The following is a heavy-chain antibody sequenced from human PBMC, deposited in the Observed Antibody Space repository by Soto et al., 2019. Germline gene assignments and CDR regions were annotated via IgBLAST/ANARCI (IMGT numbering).Heavy chain of an antibody. CDR1: GYTFTGYY. J-gene: IGHJ5*02. Sequence: EASVKVSCKASGYTFTGYYMHWVRQAPGQGLEWMGWINPNSGGTNYAQKFQGRVTMTRDTSISTAYMELSRLRSDDTAVYYCARDRLYYGDYSVDPWGQGTLVTVSS. CDR3: ARDRLYYGDYSVDP. D-gene: IGHD4-17*01. CDR2: INPNSGGT. V-gene: IGHV1-2*02.